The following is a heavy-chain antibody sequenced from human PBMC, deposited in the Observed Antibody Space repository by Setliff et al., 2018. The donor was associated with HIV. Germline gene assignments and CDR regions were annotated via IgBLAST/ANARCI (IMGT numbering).Heavy chain of an antibody. CDR3: AREELVGGFDY. V-gene: IGHV3-30*14. Sequence: GGSLRLSCAASGFTFRSYAMHWVRQSPGKGLEGVAVISYDGSNKYYADSVKGRFTISRDNSKNTLLLQMNSLRAEDTAVYYCAREELVGGFDYWGQGTLVTVSS. CDR2: ISYDGSNK. D-gene: IGHD6-13*01. J-gene: IGHJ4*02. CDR1: GFTFRSYA.